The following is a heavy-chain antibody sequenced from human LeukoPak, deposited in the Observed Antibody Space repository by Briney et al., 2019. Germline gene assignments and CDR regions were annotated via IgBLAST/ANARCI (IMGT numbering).Heavy chain of an antibody. CDR3: ARGYYYDNSGYPDALDI. Sequence: SETLSLTCTVSGGSISPYYWSWIRQPPGKGLEWIGYIYYNGITSYKPSLKGRVTILVDTSKKQFALKLSSVTDADTAVYYCARGYYYDNSGYPDALDIWGQGTMVTVSS. CDR1: GGSISPYY. CDR2: IYYNGIT. J-gene: IGHJ3*02. V-gene: IGHV4-59*01. D-gene: IGHD3-22*01.